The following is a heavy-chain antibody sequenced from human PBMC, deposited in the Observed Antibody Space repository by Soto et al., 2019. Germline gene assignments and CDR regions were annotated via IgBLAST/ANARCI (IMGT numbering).Heavy chain of an antibody. CDR1: VGSFSVYY. Sequence: SETLSLTCAVSVGSFSVYYWNWISQPPGKGLELIGEINHSGSTNYNPSLKSRVTISVDTSKNQFSLKLSSVTAADTAVYYCARAEYSSSSALDYWGQGTMVTVSS. V-gene: IGHV4-34*01. D-gene: IGHD6-6*01. CDR2: INHSGST. CDR3: ARAEYSSSSALDY. J-gene: IGHJ4*02.